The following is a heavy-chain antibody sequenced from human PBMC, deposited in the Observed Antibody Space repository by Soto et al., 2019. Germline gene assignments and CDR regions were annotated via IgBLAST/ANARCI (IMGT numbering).Heavy chain of an antibody. CDR2: ISYDGSNK. V-gene: IGHV3-30*18. D-gene: IGHD3-3*01. CDR1: GFTFSSYG. CDR3: AKDRLLEWLLSQGGGMDV. Sequence: QVQLVESGGGVVQPGRSLRLSCAASGFTFSSYGMHWVRQAPGKGLEWVAVISYDGSNKYYADSVKGRFTISRDNSKNTLYLQMNSLRAEDTAVYYCAKDRLLEWLLSQGGGMDVWGQGTTVTVSS. J-gene: IGHJ6*02.